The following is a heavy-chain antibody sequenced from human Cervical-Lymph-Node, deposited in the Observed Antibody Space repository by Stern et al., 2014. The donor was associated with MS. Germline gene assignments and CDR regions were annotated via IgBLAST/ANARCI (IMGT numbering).Heavy chain of an antibody. Sequence: QVTLRESGPTLVKPTQTLTLTCTFSGISLSTSGVGVGWIRQPPGKALEWLALIYWDDDEHYSPSLKSRLTITKDTSKNQVVLTMTNMDPVDTGTYYCAHRGDSWYFDLWGRGTLVTVSS. D-gene: IGHD2-21*02. V-gene: IGHV2-5*02. CDR2: IYWDDDE. CDR3: AHRGDSWYFDL. J-gene: IGHJ2*01. CDR1: GISLSTSGVG.